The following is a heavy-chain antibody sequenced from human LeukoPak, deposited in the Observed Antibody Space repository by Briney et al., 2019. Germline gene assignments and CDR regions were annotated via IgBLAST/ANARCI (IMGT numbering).Heavy chain of an antibody. CDR3: ASDFTQGGGLLED. CDR2: VSSTTSP. V-gene: IGHV4-38-2*02. CDR1: GYSISSGYY. D-gene: IGHD3-3*01. J-gene: IGHJ4*02. Sequence: SETLSLTCNVSGYSISSGYYWGWIRQPPGKGLEWIGYVSSTTSPTYNPSLESRVTMSLDTSKSQFSLRLASMTAADTAIYYCASDFTQGGGLLEDWGPGTLVVVSS.